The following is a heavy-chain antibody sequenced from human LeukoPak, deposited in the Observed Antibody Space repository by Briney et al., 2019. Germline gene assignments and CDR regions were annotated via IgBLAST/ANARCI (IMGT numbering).Heavy chain of an antibody. CDR1: GGTFSSYT. D-gene: IGHD2-2*01. Sequence: ASVKVSCKASGGTFSSYTISWVRQAPGQGVEWMGWIIPILGIANYAQKFQGRVTIIADKSTSTAYMELSSLRSEDTAVYYCARERRYCSSTSCDRVNWFDPWGQGTLVTVSS. V-gene: IGHV1-69*10. CDR3: ARERRYCSSTSCDRVNWFDP. CDR2: IIPILGIA. J-gene: IGHJ5*02.